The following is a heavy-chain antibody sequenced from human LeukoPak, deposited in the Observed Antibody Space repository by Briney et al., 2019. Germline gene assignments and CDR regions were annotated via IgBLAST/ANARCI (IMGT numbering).Heavy chain of an antibody. J-gene: IGHJ4*02. V-gene: IGHV3-48*03. CDR3: ATRAAAMRYFFDS. CDR1: GFIFSTYE. CDR2: ISSTGNTI. D-gene: IGHD2-2*01. Sequence: GGSLRLSCATSGFIFSTYEINWVRQAPGKGLEWVSHISSTGNTIYYADSVKGRFTISRDDAKNSVYLQMNSLRLEDTAVYYCATRAAAMRYFFDSWGQGTLVTVSS.